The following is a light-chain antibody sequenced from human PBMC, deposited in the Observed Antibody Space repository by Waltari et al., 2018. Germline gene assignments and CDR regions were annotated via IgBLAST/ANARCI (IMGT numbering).Light chain of an antibody. V-gene: IGLV2-11*01. Sequence: QPALTTPRSVSGSPGQSATNPRSGTTSDVGHYNFVSWYQQHPVNPPKLLSYDVVKRPSGVPDRFSGSKSGNTASLTISGLQTEDEADYYCCSYAGSYTFVFGGGTQLTVL. CDR1: TSDVGHYNF. CDR3: CSYAGSYTFV. J-gene: IGLJ7*01. CDR2: DVV.